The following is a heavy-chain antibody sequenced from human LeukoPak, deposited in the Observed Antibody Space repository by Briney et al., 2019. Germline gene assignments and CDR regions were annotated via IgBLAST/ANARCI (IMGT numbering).Heavy chain of an antibody. CDR3: AISIQAAEIPAFDY. V-gene: IGHV1-2*02. CDR2: INPDRGGT. D-gene: IGHD6-25*01. CDR1: GNTFAGHN. Sequence: ASVKVSCKAPGNTFAGHNIHWMRQAPRQGLELMGWINPDRGGTDYARQFHGRVNMNSDTSIRAAYMELSSLVSEDSAMYFCAISIQAAEIPAFDYWGQGTLVTVSS. J-gene: IGHJ4*02.